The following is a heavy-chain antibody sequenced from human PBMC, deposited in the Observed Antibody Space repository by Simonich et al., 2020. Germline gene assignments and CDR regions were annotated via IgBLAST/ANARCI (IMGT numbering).Heavy chain of an antibody. Sequence: QLQLQESGPGLVKPSETLSLTCTVSGGSINSSSYYLGWFRQPPGKGLEWVGSIYYRGSTYYTPSLKSRVTISVDTSKNQVSLRLSSVTAADTAVYYCARNAGFAFDIWGQGTMVTVSS. J-gene: IGHJ3*02. CDR1: GGSINSSSYY. D-gene: IGHD2-8*01. CDR2: IYYRGST. CDR3: ARNAGFAFDI. V-gene: IGHV4-39*01.